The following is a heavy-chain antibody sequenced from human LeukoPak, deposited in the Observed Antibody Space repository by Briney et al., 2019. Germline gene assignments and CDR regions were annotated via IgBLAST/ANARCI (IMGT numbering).Heavy chain of an antibody. V-gene: IGHV4-38-2*02. CDR1: GYSISSGYY. Sequence: SETLSLTCTVSGYSISSGYYWGWIRQPPGKGLEWIGSMFHSGSTYYNPSLKSRVTMSVDTSKNQFSLKLSSVAAADTAVYYCARVRYNWNRDFDYWGQGTLVTVSS. CDR3: ARVRYNWNRDFDY. D-gene: IGHD1-20*01. J-gene: IGHJ4*02. CDR2: MFHSGST.